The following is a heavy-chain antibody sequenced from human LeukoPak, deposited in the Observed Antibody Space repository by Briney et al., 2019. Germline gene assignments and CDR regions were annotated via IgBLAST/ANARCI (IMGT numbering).Heavy chain of an antibody. CDR2: ISAYNGNT. V-gene: IGHV1-18*04. CDR3: ARSDRSGFYFDDY. Sequence: ASVKVSCKASGYTFTGYYLHWVRQAPGQGLEWMGWISAYNGNTNYAQKIQGRVTMTTDTSTSTAYMELRSLRSDDTAVYYCARSDRSGFYFDDYWGQGTLVTVSS. CDR1: GYTFTGYY. J-gene: IGHJ4*02. D-gene: IGHD3-22*01.